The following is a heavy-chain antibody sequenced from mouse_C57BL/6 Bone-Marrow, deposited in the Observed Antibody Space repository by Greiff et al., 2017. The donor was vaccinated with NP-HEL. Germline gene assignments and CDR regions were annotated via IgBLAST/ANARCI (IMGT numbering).Heavy chain of an antibody. J-gene: IGHJ3*01. CDR1: GYSFTGYY. CDR3: VSHYYGSSYAWFAY. V-gene: IGHV1-42*01. D-gene: IGHD1-1*01. CDR2: INPSTGGT. Sequence: QLKQSGPELVKPGASVKISCKASGYSFTGYYMNWVKQSPEKSLEWIGEINPSTGGTTYNQKFKAKATLTVDKSSSTAYMQLKSLTSEDSAVYYCVSHYYGSSYAWFAYWGQGTLVTVSA.